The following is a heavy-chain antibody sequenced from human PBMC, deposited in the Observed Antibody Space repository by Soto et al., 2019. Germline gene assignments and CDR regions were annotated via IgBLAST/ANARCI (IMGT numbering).Heavy chain of an antibody. CDR2: ISVYNGNI. Sequence: VKVYRKAAVYALTSYGGSCGRLTPEQGLEWMGWISVYNGNIAYAQKFKGRVTMTKDTSTSTVYMELNSLTSEDTAVYYCARDQSWHDLVWWFDPWGQGTLVTVSS. J-gene: IGHJ5*02. CDR1: VYALTSYG. V-gene: IGHV1-18*01. D-gene: IGHD1-1*01. CDR3: ARDQSWHDLVWWFDP.